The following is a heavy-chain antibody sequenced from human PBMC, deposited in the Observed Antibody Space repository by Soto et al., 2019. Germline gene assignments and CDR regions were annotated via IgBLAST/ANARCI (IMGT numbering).Heavy chain of an antibody. D-gene: IGHD6-13*01. J-gene: IGHJ6*02. V-gene: IGHV1-69*13. CDR2: IIPIFGTA. Sequence: ASVKVSCKASGGTFSSYAISWVRQAPGQGLEWMGGIIPIFGTANYAQKFQGRVTITADESTSTAYMELSSLRSEDTAVYYCARVNYGIAAPNYGMDVWGQGTTVTVSS. CDR1: GGTFSSYA. CDR3: ARVNYGIAAPNYGMDV.